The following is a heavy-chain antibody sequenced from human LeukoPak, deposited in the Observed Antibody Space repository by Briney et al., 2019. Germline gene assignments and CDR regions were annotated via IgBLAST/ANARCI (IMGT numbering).Heavy chain of an antibody. J-gene: IGHJ4*02. D-gene: IGHD3-10*01. Sequence: ASVKVSCKASGYTFISFDIIWVRQATGQGLEWMGWMNPNSADRGYAQKFRGRVTMTRSTSISTAYMELSSLRSEDSAVYYCARGAGGSGYYYLLTWGQGNLVTVSS. CDR3: ARGAGGSGYYYLLT. CDR2: MNPNSADR. V-gene: IGHV1-8*02. CDR1: GYTFISFD.